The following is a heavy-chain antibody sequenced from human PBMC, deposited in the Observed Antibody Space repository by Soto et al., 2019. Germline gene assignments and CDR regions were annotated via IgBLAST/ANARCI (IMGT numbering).Heavy chain of an antibody. CDR2: IYYSGST. D-gene: IGHD3-9*01. Sequence: SETLSLTCTVSGGSISSYYWSWIRQPPGKGLEWIGYIYYSGSTNYNPSLKSRVTISVDTSKNQFSLKLSSVTAADTAVYYCAGFLTGRAPEYKSGSRFDHWGQGTLVTVSS. V-gene: IGHV4-59*08. J-gene: IGHJ5*02. CDR1: GGSISSYY. CDR3: AGFLTGRAPEYKSGSRFDH.